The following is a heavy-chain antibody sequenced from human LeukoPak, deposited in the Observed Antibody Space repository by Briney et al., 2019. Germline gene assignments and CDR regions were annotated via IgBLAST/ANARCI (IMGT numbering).Heavy chain of an antibody. CDR1: GGTFSSYA. D-gene: IGHD5-18*01. Sequence: SVKVSCKASGGTFSSYAISWVRQAPGQGLEWMGRIIPIFGIANYAQKFQGRVTITADKSTSTAYMELSSLRSEDTAVYYCASGDSGYSYGHSYYYYGMDVWGQGTTVTVSS. V-gene: IGHV1-69*04. CDR2: IIPIFGIA. J-gene: IGHJ6*02. CDR3: ASGDSGYSYGHSYYYYGMDV.